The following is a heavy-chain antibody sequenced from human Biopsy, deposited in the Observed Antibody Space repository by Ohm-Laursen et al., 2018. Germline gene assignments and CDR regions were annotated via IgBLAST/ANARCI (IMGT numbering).Heavy chain of an antibody. D-gene: IGHD4-11*01. Sequence: SLRLSCTASGFTFTSYAMHWVRQAPGKGLEWVAVISYDGSGEYYADSLQGRFIISRDNPKNTVDLQMNSLRAEDSAVYFCARDGKRWDYSTYFSWHFDLWGRGTLVTVSS. CDR3: ARDGKRWDYSTYFSWHFDL. CDR1: GFTFTSYA. J-gene: IGHJ2*01. V-gene: IGHV3-30*03. CDR2: ISYDGSGE.